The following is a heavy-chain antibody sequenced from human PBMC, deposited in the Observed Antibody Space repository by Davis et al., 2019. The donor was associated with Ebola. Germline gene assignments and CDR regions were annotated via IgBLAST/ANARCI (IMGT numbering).Heavy chain of an antibody. Sequence: SVKVSCKASGGTFSSYAISWVRQAPGQGLDWMGGIIPVFGIPKYAQKFQGRVTITADESTSTAYMELSSLRSEDTAVYYCPVGHYSSPNGWGQGVLVTVSS. CDR3: PVGHYSSPNG. V-gene: IGHV1-69*13. CDR1: GGTFSSYA. D-gene: IGHD4-11*01. J-gene: IGHJ4*02. CDR2: IIPVFGIP.